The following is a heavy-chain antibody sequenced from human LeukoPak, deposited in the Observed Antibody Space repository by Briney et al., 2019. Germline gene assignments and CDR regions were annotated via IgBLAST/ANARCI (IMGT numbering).Heavy chain of an antibody. V-gene: IGHV3-30*04. CDR1: GFTFSSYA. Sequence: GGSLRLSCAASGFTFSSYAMHWVRQAPGKGLEWVAVISYDGSNKYYADSVKGRFTVSRDSSKNTLYLQMNSLRAEDTAVYYCARYAASWGQGTLVTVSS. J-gene: IGHJ5*02. CDR2: ISYDGSNK. CDR3: ARYAAS. D-gene: IGHD2-15*01.